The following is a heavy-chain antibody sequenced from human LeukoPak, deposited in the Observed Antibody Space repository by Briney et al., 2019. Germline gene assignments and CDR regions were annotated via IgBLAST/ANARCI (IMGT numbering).Heavy chain of an antibody. CDR3: AKDAQPRSRWFDP. V-gene: IGHV3-7*03. J-gene: IGHJ5*02. CDR2: IKQDGSEK. CDR1: GFIFKDYW. D-gene: IGHD3-16*01. Sequence: GGSLRLSCAASGFIFKDYWMIWVRQAPGKGLEWVANIKQDGSEKYYVDSVKGRFTISRDNAKNSLYLQMNTLRADDTAMYYCAKDAQPRSRWFDPWGQGTLVTVSS.